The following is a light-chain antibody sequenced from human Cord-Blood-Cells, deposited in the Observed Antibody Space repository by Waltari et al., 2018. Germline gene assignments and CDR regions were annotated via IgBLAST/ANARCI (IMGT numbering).Light chain of an antibody. CDR2: DAS. Sequence: AIQFTQSPSSLSGSVGDRVTITCRASQGISSALAWYQQKPGKAPKLLIYDASSLESGVPSRFSGSGSGTDFTLTISSLQPEDFATYYCQQFNSYPITFGQGTRLEIK. CDR3: QQFNSYPIT. CDR1: QGISSA. J-gene: IGKJ5*01. V-gene: IGKV1-13*02.